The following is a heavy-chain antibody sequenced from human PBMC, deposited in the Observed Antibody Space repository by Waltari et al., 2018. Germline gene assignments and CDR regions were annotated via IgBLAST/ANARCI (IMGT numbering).Heavy chain of an antibody. CDR3: ARASGGSYSYYFDY. V-gene: IGHV4-38-2*02. CDR1: GYSISSGYY. J-gene: IGHJ4*02. Sequence: QVQLQESGPGLVKPSETLSLPCTVSGYSISSGYYWGWIRQPPGKGLEWIGSIYHSGSTYYNPSLKSRVTISVDTSKNQFSLKLSSVTAADTAVYYCARASGGSYSYYFDYWGQGTLVTVSS. D-gene: IGHD1-26*01. CDR2: IYHSGST.